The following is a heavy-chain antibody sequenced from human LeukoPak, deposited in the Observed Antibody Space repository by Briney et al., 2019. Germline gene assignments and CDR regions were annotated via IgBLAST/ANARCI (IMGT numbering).Heavy chain of an antibody. V-gene: IGHV3-11*01. D-gene: IGHD3-22*01. J-gene: IGHJ4*02. CDR1: GFTFSNYY. Sequence: GGSLRLSCAASGFTFSNYYMSWIRQAPGKGLGWVSYISSSGDSIYYADSVKGRFTISRDNAKNSLYLQMNSLRAEDTAMYYCARHSSGYFRLDYWGQGTLVTVSS. CDR2: ISSSGDSI. CDR3: ARHSSGYFRLDY.